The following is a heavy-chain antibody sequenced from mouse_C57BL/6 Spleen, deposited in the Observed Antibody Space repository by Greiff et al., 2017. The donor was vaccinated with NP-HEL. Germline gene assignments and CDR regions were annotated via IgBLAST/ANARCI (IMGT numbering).Heavy chain of an antibody. D-gene: IGHD2-3*01. Sequence: VQLKESGGDLVKPGGSLKLSCAASGFTFSSYGMSWVRQTPDKRLEWVATISSGGSYTYYPDSVKGRFTISRDNAKNTLYLQMSSLKSEDTAMYYCAREGDGYSYFDYWGQGTTLTVSS. CDR2: ISSGGSYT. J-gene: IGHJ2*01. V-gene: IGHV5-6*01. CDR1: GFTFSSYG. CDR3: AREGDGYSYFDY.